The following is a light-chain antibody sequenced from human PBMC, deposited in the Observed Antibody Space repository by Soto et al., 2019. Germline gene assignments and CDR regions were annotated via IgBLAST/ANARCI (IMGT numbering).Light chain of an antibody. CDR2: XXN. CDR1: KLGNKF. Sequence: SYELTQPPSVSVSPGQTASITCSGDKLGNKFASWYQQKSGQSPVLVIXXXNXXXSGIPERFSGSNSGNTATLTISGTQAXXXXXXXXXXXXXSTGVFGGGTKLTVL. J-gene: IGLJ2*01. V-gene: IGLV3-1*01. CDR3: XXXXXSTGV.